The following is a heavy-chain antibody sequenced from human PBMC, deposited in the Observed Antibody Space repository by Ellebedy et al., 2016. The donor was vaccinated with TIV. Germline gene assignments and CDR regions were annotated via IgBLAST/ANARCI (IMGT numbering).Heavy chain of an antibody. CDR3: ARGLTAAWELAGA. CDR2: VTHTGGT. Sequence: SETLSLXCAVSSAPSGYYFWSWIRQPPGKGLEWIGEVTHTGGTNFNPSLESRVTMSLDTSENQFSLKLNSVNVADTAVYYCARGLTAAWELAGAWGQGTLVTVS. J-gene: IGHJ4*02. CDR1: SAPSGYYF. V-gene: IGHV4-34*01. D-gene: IGHD6-19*01.